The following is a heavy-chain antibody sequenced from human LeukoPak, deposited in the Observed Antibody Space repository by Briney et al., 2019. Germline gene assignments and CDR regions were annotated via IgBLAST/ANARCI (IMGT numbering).Heavy chain of an antibody. CDR2: MSYYEGDK. J-gene: IGHJ6*04. CDR3: AKTGDVIVPAATDV. CDR1: GFSFSSHA. Sequence: GGSLRLSCAVSGFSFSSHAMHWVRQAPGKGLEWVAGMSYYEGDKHYADSVKGRFTISRDNAKNTLYLQMNSLRAEDTAVYYYAKTGDVIVPAATDVWGKGTTVTVSS. D-gene: IGHD2-2*01. V-gene: IGHV3-30-3*02.